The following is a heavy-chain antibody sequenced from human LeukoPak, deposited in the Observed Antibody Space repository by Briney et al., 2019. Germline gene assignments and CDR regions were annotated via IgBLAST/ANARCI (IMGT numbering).Heavy chain of an antibody. Sequence: TGGSLRLSCAASGFTFSSYAMSWVRQAPGKGLEWVSAISGSGGSTYYADSVKGRFTISRDNSKNTLYLQMNSLRAEDTAVYYCAKDVGGPSSGSYDYWGQGTLVTVSS. V-gene: IGHV3-23*01. D-gene: IGHD1-26*01. CDR3: AKDVGGPSSGSYDY. J-gene: IGHJ4*02. CDR1: GFTFSSYA. CDR2: ISGSGGST.